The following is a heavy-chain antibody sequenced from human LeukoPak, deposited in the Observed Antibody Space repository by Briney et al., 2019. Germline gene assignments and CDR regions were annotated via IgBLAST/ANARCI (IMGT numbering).Heavy chain of an antibody. CDR3: ARGVAGIVVVPAASYYYYYYMDV. J-gene: IGHJ6*03. CDR1: GFTFSSYS. D-gene: IGHD2-2*01. Sequence: GGSLRLSCAASGFTFSSYSMNWVRQAPGKGLEWVSSISSSSSYIYYADSVKGRFTISRDNAKNSLYLQMNSLRAEDTAVYYCARGVAGIVVVPAASYYYYYYMDVWGKGTTVTISS. CDR2: ISSSSSYI. V-gene: IGHV3-21*01.